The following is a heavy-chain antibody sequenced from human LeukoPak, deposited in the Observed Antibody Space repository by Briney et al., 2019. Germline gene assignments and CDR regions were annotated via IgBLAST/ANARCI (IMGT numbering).Heavy chain of an antibody. CDR1: GGSISSYY. J-gene: IGHJ3*02. Sequence: AETLSLTCTVSGGSISSYYWSWVRQPPGKGLEWIGYIYYSGGTNYNPSLKSGVTTSVDTSKNQFSLKLSSVTAADTAVYYCARITLGIFGSLGAFDIWGQGTMVTVSS. CDR2: IYYSGGT. V-gene: IGHV4-59*01. D-gene: IGHD3-3*01. CDR3: ARITLGIFGSLGAFDI.